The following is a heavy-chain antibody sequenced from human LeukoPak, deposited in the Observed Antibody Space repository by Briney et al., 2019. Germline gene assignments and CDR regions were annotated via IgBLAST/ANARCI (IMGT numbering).Heavy chain of an antibody. Sequence: ASVKVSCKASGGTFSSYAISWVRQAPGQGLEWMGGIIPIFGTANYAQKFQGRVTITADESTSTAYMELSSLRSEDTAVYYCAREGAPIVVVPAANNAFDIWGQGTMVTVSS. V-gene: IGHV1-69*13. D-gene: IGHD2-2*01. CDR1: GGTFSSYA. CDR2: IIPIFGTA. CDR3: AREGAPIVVVPAANNAFDI. J-gene: IGHJ3*02.